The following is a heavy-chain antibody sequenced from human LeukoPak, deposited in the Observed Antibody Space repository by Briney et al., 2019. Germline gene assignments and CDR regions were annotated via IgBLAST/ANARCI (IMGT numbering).Heavy chain of an antibody. CDR3: ARGVQLWANYFDY. CDR1: GGSISSYY. Sequence: SETLSLTCTVPGGSISSYYCSWMRQPPANGLAWIGYIYPSGSTNYNPSLKSRVTISVATSKKQFSLKLRSVTAAYTAVYYCARGVQLWANYFDYWGQGTLVTVSS. D-gene: IGHD5-18*01. CDR2: IYPSGST. J-gene: IGHJ4*02. V-gene: IGHV4-4*09.